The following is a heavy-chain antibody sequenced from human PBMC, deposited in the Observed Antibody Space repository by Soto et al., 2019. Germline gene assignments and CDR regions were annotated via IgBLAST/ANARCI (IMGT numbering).Heavy chain of an antibody. CDR2: ISWDGDTT. V-gene: IGHV3-43*01. D-gene: IGHD5-18*01. Sequence: GGSLRLPCAASGFTFDDYIMHWVRQAPGKGLEWVSLISWDGDTTYYADSVKGRFTISRDNSRNSLYLQMNSLRTEDTAFYYCAKDRNGYRTRYYYYGMDVWGQGTTVTVSS. J-gene: IGHJ6*02. CDR3: AKDRNGYRTRYYYYGMDV. CDR1: GFTFDDYI.